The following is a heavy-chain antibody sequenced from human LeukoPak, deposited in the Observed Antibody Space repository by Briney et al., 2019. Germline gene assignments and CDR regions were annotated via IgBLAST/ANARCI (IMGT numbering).Heavy chain of an antibody. D-gene: IGHD3-9*01. V-gene: IGHV1-18*01. CDR1: GYTYTSYG. CDR3: ARDRTGSVRDGLYY. J-gene: IGHJ4*02. Sequence: ASVKVSSKTSGYTYTSYGFSWVRQAPGQGLEWVGWISAYNGNTNYAQKLQGRVTMSTDTSTSTAYMELRSLSSEDTAVYYCARDRTGSVRDGLYYWGQGTLVTVSS. CDR2: ISAYNGNT.